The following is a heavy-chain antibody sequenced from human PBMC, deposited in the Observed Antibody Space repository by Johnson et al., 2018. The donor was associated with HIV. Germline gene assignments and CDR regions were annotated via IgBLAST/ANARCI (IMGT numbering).Heavy chain of an antibody. CDR1: GFTFSSCA. CDR3: ARGIQPDAFDI. CDR2: INWNGGST. J-gene: IGHJ3*02. V-gene: IGHV3-20*04. Sequence: VQLVESGGGVVQPGRSLRLSCAASGFTFSSCAIHWVRQAPGKGLEWVSGINWNGGSTGYADSVKGRFTISRDNAKNSLYLQMNSLRAEDTAVYYCARGIQPDAFDIWGQGTMVTVSS. D-gene: IGHD2-2*01.